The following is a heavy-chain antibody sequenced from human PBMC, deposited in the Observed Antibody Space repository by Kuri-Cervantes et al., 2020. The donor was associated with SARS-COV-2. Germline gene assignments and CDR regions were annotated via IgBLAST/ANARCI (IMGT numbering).Heavy chain of an antibody. D-gene: IGHD3-3*01. J-gene: IGHJ6*02. Sequence: GESLKISCAASGFTFSSYAMSWVRQAPGKGLEWVSAISGSGGSTYYADSVKGRFTISRGNSKNTLYLQMNSLRAEDTAVYYCAKDGHLTIFGVRLQGYYYYGMDVWGQGTTVTVSS. CDR3: AKDGHLTIFGVRLQGYYYYGMDV. CDR2: ISGSGGST. CDR1: GFTFSSYA. V-gene: IGHV3-23*01.